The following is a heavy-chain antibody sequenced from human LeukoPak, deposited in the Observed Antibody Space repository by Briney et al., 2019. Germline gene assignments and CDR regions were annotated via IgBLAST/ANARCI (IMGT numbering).Heavy chain of an antibody. CDR2: IYYSGST. CDR3: ARERLGIAVD. CDR1: GGSISSYY. Sequence: PSETLSLTCTVSGGSISSYYWSWIRQPPGKGLEWIGYIYYSGSTNYNPSLKRRVTISVDTSKNQFSLKLSSVTAADTAVYYCARERLGIAVDWGQGTLVTVSS. J-gene: IGHJ4*02. D-gene: IGHD6-19*01. V-gene: IGHV4-59*01.